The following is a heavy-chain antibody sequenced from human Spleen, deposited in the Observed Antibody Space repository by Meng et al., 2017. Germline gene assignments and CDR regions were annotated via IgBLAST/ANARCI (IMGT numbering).Heavy chain of an antibody. V-gene: IGHV4-31*03. J-gene: IGHJ4*02. CDR1: GGSISTSSYY. Sequence: SETLSLTCTVSGGSISTSSYYWSWIRQHPGKGLEWIGYIYYSGSTYYTPSLKSRLTISIDTSKNQFSLKLSSVTAADTAVYYCARRGGYSAYDEVDYWGQGTLVTSPQ. D-gene: IGHD5-12*01. CDR3: ARRGGYSAYDEVDY. CDR2: IYYSGST.